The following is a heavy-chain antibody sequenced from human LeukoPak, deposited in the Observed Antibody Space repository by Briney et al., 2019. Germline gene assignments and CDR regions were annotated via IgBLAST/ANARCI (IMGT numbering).Heavy chain of an antibody. J-gene: IGHJ4*02. V-gene: IGHV3-48*01. CDR2: ISSSTSTI. CDR3: ARDYSNYGGGFDY. Sequence: GGSLRLSCAASGFTFSSYSMNWVRQAPGKGLEWVSYISSSTSTIYYADSVKGRFTISGDSAKNSLYLQMNSLRAEDTAVYYCARDYSNYGGGFDYWGQGILVTVSS. CDR1: GFTFSSYS. D-gene: IGHD4-11*01.